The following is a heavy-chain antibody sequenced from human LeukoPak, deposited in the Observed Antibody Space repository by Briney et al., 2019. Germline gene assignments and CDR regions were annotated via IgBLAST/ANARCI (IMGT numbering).Heavy chain of an antibody. Sequence: PSETLSLTCAVYGGSFSGYYWSWIRQPPGKGLEWIGEINHSGSTNYNPSLKSRVTISVDTSKNQFSLKLSSVTAADTAVYYCARGGSGYYPLLYYYYYMDVWGKGTTVTVSS. V-gene: IGHV4-34*01. J-gene: IGHJ6*03. CDR1: GGSFSGYY. CDR3: ARGGSGYYPLLYYYYYMDV. CDR2: INHSGST. D-gene: IGHD3-22*01.